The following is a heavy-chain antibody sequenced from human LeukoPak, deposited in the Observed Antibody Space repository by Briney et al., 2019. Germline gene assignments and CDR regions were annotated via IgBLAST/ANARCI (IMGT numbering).Heavy chain of an antibody. CDR2: INPNSGGT. V-gene: IGHV1-2*02. J-gene: IGHJ4*02. Sequence: ASVKVSCKASGYTFTGYYMHWVRQAPGQGHEWMGWINPNSGGTNYAQKFQGRVTMTRDTSISTAYMELSRLTSDDTAVYYCARDYYDSSGYYYGYFDYWGQGTLVTVSS. CDR1: GYTFTGYY. D-gene: IGHD3-22*01. CDR3: ARDYYDSSGYYYGYFDY.